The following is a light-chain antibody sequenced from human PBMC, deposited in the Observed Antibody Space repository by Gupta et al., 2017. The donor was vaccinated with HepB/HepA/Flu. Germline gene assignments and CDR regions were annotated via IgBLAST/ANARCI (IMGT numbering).Light chain of an antibody. CDR1: QTIRSF. CDR3: QQSDTTPRT. Sequence: DIQMTQSPSSLSASIGDRVTITCRASQTIRSFLNWYQQKPGKAPNLLISAASSLQSGVPSRFSGSGSGTDFTLTISSLQPEDFATYYCQQSDTTPRTFGQGTKVEIK. CDR2: AAS. J-gene: IGKJ1*01. V-gene: IGKV1-39*01.